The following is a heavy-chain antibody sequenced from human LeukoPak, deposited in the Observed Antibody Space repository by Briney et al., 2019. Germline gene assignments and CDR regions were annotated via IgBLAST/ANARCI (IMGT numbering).Heavy chain of an antibody. V-gene: IGHV3-23*01. D-gene: IGHD2-15*01. CDR3: AKLGIDCSGGSCSTRIAPEPEGY. Sequence: GGSLRLSCAVSGFAFGSEAMSWVRQSPARGLEWVASISPGGGTTYYADSVKGRFTISRDNSKNTLYLQMNSLRAEDTAVYYCAKLGIDCSGGSCSTRIAPEPEGYWGQGTLVTVSS. CDR2: ISPGGGTT. J-gene: IGHJ4*02. CDR1: GFAFGSEA.